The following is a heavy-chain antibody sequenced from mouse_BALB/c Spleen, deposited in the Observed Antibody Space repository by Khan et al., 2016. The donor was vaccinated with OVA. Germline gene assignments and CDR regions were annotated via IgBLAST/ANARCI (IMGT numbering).Heavy chain of an antibody. CDR1: RFSLTRYS. V-gene: IGHV2-6-4*01. CDR3: ARAYYRYDGYYAMDY. J-gene: IGHJ4*01. Sequence: QVQLKQSGPGLVAPSQSLSITCTVSRFSLTRYSISWVRQPPGKGLELLGMIWSGGGSDYNSTRISRLSISTDNYKSQVFLKMNSLQTDDTAMYYCARAYYRYDGYYAMDYWGQGTSVTVSS. CDR2: IWSGGGS. D-gene: IGHD2-14*01.